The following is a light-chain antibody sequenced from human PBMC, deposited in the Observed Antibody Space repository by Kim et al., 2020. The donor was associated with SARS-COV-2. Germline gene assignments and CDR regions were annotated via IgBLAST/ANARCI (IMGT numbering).Light chain of an antibody. Sequence: SVKLTCTLSSGNSNYAIAWHQQQPEKGPRYLMKVDSDGSHRKGVGIPDRFSGSSSGAERYLTISSLQSDDEADYYCQTWATGIRVFGGGTQLTVL. J-gene: IGLJ3*02. V-gene: IGLV4-69*01. CDR3: QTWATGIRV. CDR1: SGNSNYA. CDR2: VDSDGSH.